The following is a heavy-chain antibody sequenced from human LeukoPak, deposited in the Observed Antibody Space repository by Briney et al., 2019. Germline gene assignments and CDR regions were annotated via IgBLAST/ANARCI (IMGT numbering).Heavy chain of an antibody. D-gene: IGHD5-12*01. J-gene: IGHJ4*02. CDR1: GFTFSSYE. V-gene: IGHV3-48*03. CDR3: ASVLLSGYDRPIDF. Sequence: PGGSLRLSCAASGFTFSSYEMNWVRQAPGKRLEWVSYISSSAGSIYLADSVKDRFSVSRDNAKNSLYLQMTSLRAEDTGIYYCASVLLSGYDRPIDFWGQGTLVTVST. CDR2: ISSSAGSI.